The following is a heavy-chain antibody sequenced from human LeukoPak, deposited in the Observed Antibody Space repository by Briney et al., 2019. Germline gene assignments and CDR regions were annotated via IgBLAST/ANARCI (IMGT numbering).Heavy chain of an antibody. CDR3: AKGDYYDSSGYYY. J-gene: IGHJ4*02. D-gene: IGHD3-22*01. CDR2: ISGGGGYT. V-gene: IGHV3-23*01. Sequence: GGSLRLSCAASGFSFSDYAMNWVRQAPGKGLGWVSGISGGGGYTYYADSVKGRFTISRDNSKNTLYLQMNSLRAEDTAVYYCAKGDYYDSSGYYYWGQGTLVTVSS. CDR1: GFSFSDYA.